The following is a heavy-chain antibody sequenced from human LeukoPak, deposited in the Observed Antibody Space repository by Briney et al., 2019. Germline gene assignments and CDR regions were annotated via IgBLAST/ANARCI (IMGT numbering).Heavy chain of an antibody. V-gene: IGHV1-2*02. CDR2: INPNIGDT. Sequence: ASVKVSCKASGYTFTGYFMHCVRQAPGQGLQWMGWINPNIGDTHYAQKFRGRATMPRDTSISTVYMELSRLTSDDTAVYYCARMDLYGGYSIGFDSWGQGTLVIVSS. CDR1: GYTFTGYF. D-gene: IGHD4-23*01. J-gene: IGHJ5*01. CDR3: ARMDLYGGYSIGFDS.